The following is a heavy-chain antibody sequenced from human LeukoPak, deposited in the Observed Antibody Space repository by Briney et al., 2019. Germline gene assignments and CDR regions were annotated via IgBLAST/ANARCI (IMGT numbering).Heavy chain of an antibody. V-gene: IGHV3-30*18. D-gene: IGHD1-26*01. J-gene: IGHJ5*02. CDR2: ISYDRSNK. CDR3: AKVGAMWDNWFDP. CDR1: GFTFSSYG. Sequence: GRSLRLSCAASGFTFSSYGMHWVRQAPGKGLEWVAVISYDRSNKYYADSVKGRFTISRDNSKNTLYQQMNSLRAEDTAVYYCAKVGAMWDNWFDPWGQGTLVTVSS.